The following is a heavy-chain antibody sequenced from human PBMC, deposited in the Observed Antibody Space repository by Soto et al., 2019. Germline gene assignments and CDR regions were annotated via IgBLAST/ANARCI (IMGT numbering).Heavy chain of an antibody. CDR3: EKGLQLGKICGMYV. V-gene: IGHV3-23*01. D-gene: IGHD1-1*01. Sequence: EVQLLESGGGLVQPGGSLRLSCAASGFTFSSYAMSWVRQAPGKGLEWVSAISGSGGSTYYADSVKGRFTITRDNSMKAQYLQMNSRRAADTALNYCEKGLQLGKICGMYVWGQGTTVIVSS. CDR1: GFTFSSYA. J-gene: IGHJ6*02. CDR2: ISGSGGST.